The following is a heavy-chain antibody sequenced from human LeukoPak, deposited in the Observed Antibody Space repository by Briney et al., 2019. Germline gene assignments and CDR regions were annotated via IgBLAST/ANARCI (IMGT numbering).Heavy chain of an antibody. D-gene: IGHD2-2*01. V-gene: IGHV3-53*01. CDR2: IYSGGST. J-gene: IGHJ5*02. CDR1: GFTVSSNY. Sequence: GGSLRLSCAASGFTVSSNYMSWVRQAPGKGLEWVSVIYSGGSTYYADSVKGRFTISRDNSKNTLYLQMNSLRAEDTAVYYCASDRYCSSTSCYAHNWFDPWGQGTLVTVSS. CDR3: ASDRYCSSTSCYAHNWFDP.